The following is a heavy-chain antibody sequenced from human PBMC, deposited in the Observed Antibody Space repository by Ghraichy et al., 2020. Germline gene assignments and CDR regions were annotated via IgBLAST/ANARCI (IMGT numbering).Heavy chain of an antibody. D-gene: IGHD4-17*01. CDR2: IIPIFGTA. J-gene: IGHJ4*02. CDR1: GGTFSSYA. Sequence: SVKVSCKASGGTFSSYAISWVRQAPGQGLEWMGGIIPIFGTANYAQKFQGRVTITTDESTSTAYMELSSLRSEDTAVYYCARTTGTSPFYGDPTRFDYWGQGTLVTVSS. CDR3: ARTTGTSPFYGDPTRFDY. V-gene: IGHV1-69*05.